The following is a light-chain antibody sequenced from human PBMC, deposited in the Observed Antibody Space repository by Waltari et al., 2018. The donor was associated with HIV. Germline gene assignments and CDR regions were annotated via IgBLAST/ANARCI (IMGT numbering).Light chain of an antibody. CDR1: KRGDKH. V-gene: IGLV3-1*01. J-gene: IGLJ2*01. CDR2: EDN. Sequence: SYELTQPPSVSVSPGQTASIPCSGSKRGDKHVCWDQQKAGRSPVLVIYEDNKRPSGIPERFSGSNSGSTATLTITGTQAMDEGDYYCQAWDSSTARGVFGGGTNLTVL. CDR3: QAWDSSTARGV.